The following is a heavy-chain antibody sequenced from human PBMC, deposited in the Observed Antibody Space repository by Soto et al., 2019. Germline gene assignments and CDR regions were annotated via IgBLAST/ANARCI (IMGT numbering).Heavy chain of an antibody. CDR3: AKDLDIVVVVAATNFDY. J-gene: IGHJ4*02. CDR1: GFTFSSYA. V-gene: IGHV3-23*01. Sequence: GGSLRLSCAASGFTFSSYAMSWIRQAPGKGLEWVSAISGSGGSTYYADSVKGRFTISRDNSKNTLYLQMNSLRAEDTAVYYCAKDLDIVVVVAATNFDYWGQGTLVTVSS. D-gene: IGHD2-15*01. CDR2: ISGSGGST.